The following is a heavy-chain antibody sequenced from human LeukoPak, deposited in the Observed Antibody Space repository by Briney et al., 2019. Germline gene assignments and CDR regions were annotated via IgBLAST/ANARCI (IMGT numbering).Heavy chain of an antibody. Sequence: SETLSLTCTVSGGSISSGGYYWSWIRQHPGKGLEWIGYIYYSGSTYYNPSLKSRATLSVDTSKNQFSLKLSSVTAADTAVYYCARVSTYSSSLLFDYWGQGTLVTVSS. CDR1: GGSISSGGYY. D-gene: IGHD6-13*01. CDR3: ARVSTYSSSLLFDY. CDR2: IYYSGST. V-gene: IGHV4-31*03. J-gene: IGHJ4*02.